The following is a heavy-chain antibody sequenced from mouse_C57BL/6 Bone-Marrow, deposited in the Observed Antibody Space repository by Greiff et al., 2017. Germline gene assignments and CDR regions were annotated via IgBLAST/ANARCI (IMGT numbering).Heavy chain of an antibody. CDR2: ISRGGSYT. J-gene: IGHJ2*01. CDR1: GFTFSSYV. V-gene: IGHV5-6*01. Sequence: EVQRVQSGRDLVKPGASLKLSCAASGFTFSSYVMSWVRQTPDKRLEWVGTISRGGSYTYYPDSVKGRFTITIDNAKNTLYLQMNSLKSKDTAMYYCARERPTEEVDFGYWGQGITLTV. D-gene: IGHD1-3*01. CDR3: ARERPTEEVDFGY.